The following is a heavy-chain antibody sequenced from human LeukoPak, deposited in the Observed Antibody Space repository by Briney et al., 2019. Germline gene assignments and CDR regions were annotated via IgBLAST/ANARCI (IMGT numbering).Heavy chain of an antibody. Sequence: GGSLRLSCAASGFTFSSYGMNWVRQAPGKGRDGVSSISIISSYIYYADSVKGRFTISRDNAKNSLYLQMNSLRAEDTAVYYCARATLDFGVVIPTYYYYMDVWGKGTTVTVSS. CDR2: ISIISSYI. V-gene: IGHV3-21*01. CDR3: ARATLDFGVVIPTYYYYMDV. CDR1: GFTFSSYG. J-gene: IGHJ6*03. D-gene: IGHD3-3*01.